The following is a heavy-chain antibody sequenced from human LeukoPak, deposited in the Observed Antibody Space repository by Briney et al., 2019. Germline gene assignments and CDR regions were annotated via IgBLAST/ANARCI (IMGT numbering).Heavy chain of an antibody. V-gene: IGHV3-23*01. J-gene: IGHJ4*02. D-gene: IGHD1-26*01. CDR2: IGDSGATT. Sequence: GGSLRLSCAASGFTLSSYAMTWVRQAPGKGLEWVSDIGDSGATTYYADSVKGRFTISRDNSKNTLYLQINNLRAEDTALYYCAKEDSGSYERQKGFDYWGQGTLVTVSS. CDR1: GFTLSSYA. CDR3: AKEDSGSYERQKGFDY.